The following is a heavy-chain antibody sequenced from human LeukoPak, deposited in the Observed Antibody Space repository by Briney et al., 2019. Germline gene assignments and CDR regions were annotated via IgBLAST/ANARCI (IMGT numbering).Heavy chain of an antibody. D-gene: IGHD2-2*01. J-gene: IGHJ4*02. V-gene: IGHV1-8*03. CDR1: GGTFSSYD. CDR2: MNPNSGDT. Sequence: ASVKVSCEASGGTFSSYDINWVRQATGQGLEWMGWMNPNSGDTGFTQKFQGRVTITRNTSISTAYMELSSLRSEDTAVYYCARVMYCSTTSCLLIFDYWGQGTLVTVSS. CDR3: ARVMYCSTTSCLLIFDY.